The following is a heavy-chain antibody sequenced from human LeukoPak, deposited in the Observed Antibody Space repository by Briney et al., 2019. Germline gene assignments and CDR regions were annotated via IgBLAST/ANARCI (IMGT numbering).Heavy chain of an antibody. CDR1: GGSISSSSYY. D-gene: IGHD2-15*01. CDR2: IYYSGST. Sequence: SETLSLTCTVSGGSISSSSYYWGWIRQPPGKGLEWIESIYYSGSTYYNPSLKSRVTISVDTSKNQFSLKLSSVTAADTAVYYCARHETYCSGGSCYRPPGAFDIWGQGTMVTVSS. J-gene: IGHJ3*02. V-gene: IGHV4-39*01. CDR3: ARHETYCSGGSCYRPPGAFDI.